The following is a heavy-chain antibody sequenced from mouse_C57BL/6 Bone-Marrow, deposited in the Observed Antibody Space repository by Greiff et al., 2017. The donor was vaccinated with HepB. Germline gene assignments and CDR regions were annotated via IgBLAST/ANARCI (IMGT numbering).Heavy chain of an antibody. CDR2: INPNNGGT. CDR3: ARLNDYDRVYYAMDY. D-gene: IGHD2-4*01. CDR1: GYTFTDYN. V-gene: IGHV1-18*01. J-gene: IGHJ4*01. Sequence: EVQLQESGPELVKPGASVKIPCKASGYTFTDYNMDWVKQSHGKSLEWIGDINPNNGGTIYNQKFKGKATLTVDKSSSTAYMELRSLTSEDTAVYYCARLNDYDRVYYAMDYWGQGTSVTVSS.